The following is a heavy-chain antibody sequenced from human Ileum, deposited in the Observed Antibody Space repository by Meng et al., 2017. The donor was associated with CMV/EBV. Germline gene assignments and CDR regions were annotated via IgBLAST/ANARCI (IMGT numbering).Heavy chain of an antibody. CDR1: GSTFSNDW. J-gene: IGHJ6*02. V-gene: IGHV3-7*03. Sequence: GGSLRPSCAASGSTFSNDWMPWVRQAPGKGLEWVAIMKGDGSEEDYVDSVKGRFTISRDNARQSLYLQMNSLRSGDTAVYYCARGKLEYSGTYYYHYGMDVWGQGTTVTVSS. CDR3: ARGKLEYSGTYYYHYGMDV. D-gene: IGHD1-26*01. CDR2: MKGDGSEE.